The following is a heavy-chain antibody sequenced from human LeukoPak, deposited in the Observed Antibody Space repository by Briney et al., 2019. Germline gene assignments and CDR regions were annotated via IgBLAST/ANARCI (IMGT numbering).Heavy chain of an antibody. CDR3: ARRVQLWFRAYYYYYMDV. CDR2: INHSGST. V-gene: IGHV4-34*01. Sequence: SETLSLTCAVYGGSFSGYYWSWIRQPPGKGLEWIGEINHSGSTNYNPSLKSRVTISVDTSKNQFSLKLSSVTAADTAVYYCARRVQLWFRAYYYYYMDVWGKGTTVTASS. D-gene: IGHD5-18*01. CDR1: GGSFSGYY. J-gene: IGHJ6*03.